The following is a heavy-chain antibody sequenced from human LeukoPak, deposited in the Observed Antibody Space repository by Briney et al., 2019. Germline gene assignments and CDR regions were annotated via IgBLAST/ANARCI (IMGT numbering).Heavy chain of an antibody. D-gene: IGHD1-26*01. Sequence: PSETLSLTCTVSGGSISSSSYYWGWIRQPPGKGLEWIGSIYYSGSTCYNPSLKSRVTISVDTSKNQFSLKLSSVTAADTAVYYCARLSISSGSYHIDYWGQGTLVTVSS. CDR2: IYYSGST. CDR3: ARLSISSGSYHIDY. CDR1: GGSISSSSYY. V-gene: IGHV4-39*01. J-gene: IGHJ4*02.